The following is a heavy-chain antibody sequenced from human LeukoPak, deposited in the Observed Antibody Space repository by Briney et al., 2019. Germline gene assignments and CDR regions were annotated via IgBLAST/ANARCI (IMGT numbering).Heavy chain of an antibody. CDR3: AKDPTHYRVWDSYDSTVLSH. J-gene: IGHJ4*02. CDR1: GDSVSSNSAA. CDR2: TYYRSKWYN. V-gene: IGHV6-1*01. D-gene: IGHD3-22*01. Sequence: SQTLSLTCAISGDSVSSNSAAWNWIRQSPSRGLEWLGRTYYRSKWYNDYAVSVKSRITINPDTSKNQFSLQLNSVTPEDTAVYYCAKDPTHYRVWDSYDSTVLSHWGQRTLVTVSS.